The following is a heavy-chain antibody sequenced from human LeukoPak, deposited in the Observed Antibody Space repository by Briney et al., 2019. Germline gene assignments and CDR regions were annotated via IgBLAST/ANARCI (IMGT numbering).Heavy chain of an antibody. V-gene: IGHV1-46*01. CDR1: GYTFTSYY. Sequence: ASVKVSCKASGYTFTSYYMHWVRQAPGQGLEWMGIINPSGGSTSYAQKFQGRVTMTRDTSTSTVYMELSSLRSEDTAVYYCAREEDCSGGSCSQGFDPWGQGTLVTVSS. J-gene: IGHJ5*02. D-gene: IGHD2-15*01. CDR3: AREEDCSGGSCSQGFDP. CDR2: INPSGGST.